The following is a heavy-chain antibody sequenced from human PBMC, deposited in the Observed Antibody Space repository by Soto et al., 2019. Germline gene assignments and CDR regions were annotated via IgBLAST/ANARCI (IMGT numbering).Heavy chain of an antibody. D-gene: IGHD6-6*01. CDR1: GFTFSTYA. CDR2: ISGSGGST. Sequence: LRLSCAASGFTFSTYAMSWVRQAPGKGLEWVSTISGSGGSTYYADSVKGRFTISRDNSKNTLFLQMNSLGAGDTAVYYSAKSGGYSASSAAHYAMDVWGQGTTVTVSS. J-gene: IGHJ6*02. CDR3: AKSGGYSASSAAHYAMDV. V-gene: IGHV3-23*01.